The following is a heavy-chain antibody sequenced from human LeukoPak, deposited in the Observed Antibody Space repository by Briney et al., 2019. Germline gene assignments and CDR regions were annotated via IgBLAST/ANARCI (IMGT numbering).Heavy chain of an antibody. CDR1: GASISSSY. CDR3: TKVLRGYAGYGD. J-gene: IGHJ4*02. D-gene: IGHD5-12*01. Sequence: SETLSLTCAVSGASISSSYWSWIRQPPGKGLEYIGYIYHSDGPNYNPSLKSRVTMALDTSKNQFPLRLTSVTAADTAIYYCTKVLRGYAGYGDWGPGILVTVSS. V-gene: IGHV4-59*01. CDR2: IYHSDGP.